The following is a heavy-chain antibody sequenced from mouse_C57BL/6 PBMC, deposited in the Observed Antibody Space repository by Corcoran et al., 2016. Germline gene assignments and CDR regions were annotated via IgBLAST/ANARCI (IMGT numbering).Heavy chain of an antibody. Sequence: QVQLQQYGPELVKPGASVKISCKASGFTFTDYYINWVKQRPGQGLEWIGWIFPGSGSTYYNEKFKGKATLTVDKSSSTAYMLLSSLTSEDSAVYFCARGRIYDYEWYFDVWGTGTTVTVSS. D-gene: IGHD2-4*01. J-gene: IGHJ1*03. CDR2: IFPGSGST. V-gene: IGHV1-75*01. CDR1: GFTFTDYY. CDR3: ARGRIYDYEWYFDV.